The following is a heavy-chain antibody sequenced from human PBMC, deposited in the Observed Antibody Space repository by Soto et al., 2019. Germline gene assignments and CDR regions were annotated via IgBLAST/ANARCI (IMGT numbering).Heavy chain of an antibody. CDR2: IYYSGST. D-gene: IGHD7-27*01. Sequence: PSETLSLTCTVSGGSVSSGSYYWSWIRQPPGKGLEWIGYIYYSGSTNYNPSLRSRVTMSKDTSKNQFSLKLNSVTAADTAVYYCARRVTGGGERFGPWGLGTLVTVSS. J-gene: IGHJ5*02. V-gene: IGHV4-61*01. CDR3: ARRVTGGGERFGP. CDR1: GGSVSSGSYY.